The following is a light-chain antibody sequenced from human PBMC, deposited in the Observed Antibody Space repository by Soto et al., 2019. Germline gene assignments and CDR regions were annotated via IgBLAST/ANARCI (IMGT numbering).Light chain of an antibody. V-gene: IGKV1-12*01. CDR2: AAS. Sequence: DIQMTQSPSSVSASVGDRVTITCRASQSISSWLAWYQQKPGTVPKLLNYAASSLQSGVPSRFSGSGAGTEFTLTITSLQPEDFGTYYCQQGDSFPITFGQGTRLEIK. J-gene: IGKJ5*01. CDR3: QQGDSFPIT. CDR1: QSISSW.